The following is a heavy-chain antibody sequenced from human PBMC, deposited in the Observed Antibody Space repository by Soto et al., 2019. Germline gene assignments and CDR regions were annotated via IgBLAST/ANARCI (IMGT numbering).Heavy chain of an antibody. D-gene: IGHD6-6*01. V-gene: IGHV4-34*01. CDR1: GRSFSGYY. CDR3: ARGYSIAARPKPNRARAPLIFGSWFDP. CDR2: INHSGST. Sequence: QVQLQQWGAGLLKPSETLSLTCAVYGRSFSGYYWSWIRQPPGKGLEWIGEINHSGSTNYNPSLKSRVTISVDTSKNQFSLKLSSVTAADTAVYYCARGYSIAARPKPNRARAPLIFGSWFDPWGQGTLVTVSS. J-gene: IGHJ5*02.